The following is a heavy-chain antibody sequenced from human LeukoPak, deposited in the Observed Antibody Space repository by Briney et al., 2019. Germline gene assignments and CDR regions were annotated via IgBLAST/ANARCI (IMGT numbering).Heavy chain of an antibody. CDR3: ARAAQSYYYGSGSHDAFDI. D-gene: IGHD3-10*01. Sequence: ASVKVSCKASGGTFSSYAISWVRQAPGQGLEWMGGIIPIFGTANYAQKFQGRVTITRDTSASTAYMELSSLRSEDTAVYYCARAAQSYYYGSGSHDAFDIWGQGTMVTVSS. V-gene: IGHV1-69*05. CDR2: IIPIFGTA. J-gene: IGHJ3*02. CDR1: GGTFSSYA.